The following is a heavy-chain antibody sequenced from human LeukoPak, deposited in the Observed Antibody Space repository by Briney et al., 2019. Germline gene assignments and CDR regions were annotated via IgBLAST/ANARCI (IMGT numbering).Heavy chain of an antibody. V-gene: IGHV4-59*12. J-gene: IGHJ4*02. CDR2: IYYSAST. CDR3: VRDEYYYHSSLDY. D-gene: IGHD3-22*01. Sequence: SETLSLTCTVSGGSISSYYWSWIRQPPGKWLEWIGYIYYSASTNYNPSLKSRVTIPVDTSKNQFSLKLSSLPAAHTAVYYCVRDEYYYHSSLDYWGQGTLVTVSS. CDR1: GGSISSYY.